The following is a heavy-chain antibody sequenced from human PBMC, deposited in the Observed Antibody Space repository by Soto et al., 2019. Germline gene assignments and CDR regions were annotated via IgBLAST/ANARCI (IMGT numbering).Heavy chain of an antibody. CDR3: VRTARQGAVAPHWFDR. V-gene: IGHV4-30-4*01. J-gene: IGHJ5*02. Sequence: SETLSLTCTVSGASIRSTDYYWSWIRQAPGKGLEWIGYVYYTGSTYYNPSLMSRLTISVDTSKNQFSLKLTSMTAAETAVYYCVRTARQGAVAPHWFDRWGQGTQVTVSS. CDR2: VYYTGST. D-gene: IGHD2-21*02. CDR1: GASIRSTDYY.